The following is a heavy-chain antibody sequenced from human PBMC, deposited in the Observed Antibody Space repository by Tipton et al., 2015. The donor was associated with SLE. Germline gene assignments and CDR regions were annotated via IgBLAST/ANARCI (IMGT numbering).Heavy chain of an antibody. CDR3: AGGFRYGYDVFDM. CDR1: GGSISSGSYY. Sequence: TLFLTCTVSGGSISSGSYYWSWIRQYPGKGLEWIGYINYSGSTYYNPSLKSRVTISADTSKNQFSLNLRSVTAADTALYYCAGGFRYGYDVFDMWGQGTAVTVSS. J-gene: IGHJ3*02. CDR2: INYSGST. V-gene: IGHV4-31*03. D-gene: IGHD5-18*01.